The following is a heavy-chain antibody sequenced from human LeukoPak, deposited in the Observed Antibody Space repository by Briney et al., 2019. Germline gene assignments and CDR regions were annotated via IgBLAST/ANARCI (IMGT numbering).Heavy chain of an antibody. J-gene: IGHJ5*02. V-gene: IGHV4-39*07. CDR2: FYYTGST. D-gene: IGHD3-3*01. CDR3: ARVRNLEWLSILAYNWFDT. Sequence: PSETLSLTCTVSGGSVSSNSFYWGWIRQPPGKGLEWIGSFYYTGSTYYNPSLNSRVTISVDTSKNQFSLRLSSVTAADDTAVYYCARVRNLEWLSILAYNWFDTWGQGTLVTVSS. CDR1: GGSVSSNSFY.